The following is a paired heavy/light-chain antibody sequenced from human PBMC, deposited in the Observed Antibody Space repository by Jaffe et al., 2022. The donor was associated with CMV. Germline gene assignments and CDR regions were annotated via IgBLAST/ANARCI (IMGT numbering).Light chain of an antibody. CDR1: PMPKQY. CDR3: QSADSSATWV. CDR2: KDT. J-gene: IGLJ3*02. V-gene: IGLV3-25*03. Sequence: SYELTQPPSVSVSPGQTARITCSGHPMPKQYAYWYQQRPGQAPVLVIFKDTERPSGIPERFSGSSSGTTVTLTISGVQAEDEADYYCQSADSSATWVFGGGTKLTVL.
Heavy chain of an antibody. Sequence: EVQLVESGGGLVQPGGSLRLSCAASGFTFSTYEMNWVRQAPGKGLEWVSYISSSGRTIYYADSVKGRFTISRDNARNSLYLQMNSLRAEDTAVYYCAREPSSWYLDYWGQGTLVTVSS. CDR2: ISSSGRTI. J-gene: IGHJ4*02. CDR3: AREPSSWYLDY. D-gene: IGHD6-13*01. CDR1: GFTFSTYE. V-gene: IGHV3-48*03.